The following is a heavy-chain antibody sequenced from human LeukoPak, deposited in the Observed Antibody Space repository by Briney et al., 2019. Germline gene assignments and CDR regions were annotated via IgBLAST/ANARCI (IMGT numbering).Heavy chain of an antibody. J-gene: IGHJ1*01. CDR3: TSWGDTTAEYFQR. CDR2: INPDGRDT. V-gene: IGHV3-7*01. Sequence: LSLTCTVSGGSISSYYWSWIRQPPGKGLEWVAHINPDGRDTYYVDSVKGRFTISRDNAQNSMYLQMNSLRVEDTAVYYCTSWGDTTAEYFQRWGQGTLVTVSS. CDR1: GGSISSYY. D-gene: IGHD2-21*02.